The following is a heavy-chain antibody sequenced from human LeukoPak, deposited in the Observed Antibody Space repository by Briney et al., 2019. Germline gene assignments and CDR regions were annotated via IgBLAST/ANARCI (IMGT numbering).Heavy chain of an antibody. CDR3: AELGITMIGGV. Sequence: GGSLRLPCAASGFTFSSYEMNWVRQAPGKGLEWASYISSSGSTIYYADSVKGRFTISRDNAKNSLYLQMNSLRAEDTAVYYCAELGITMIGGVWGKGTTVTISS. CDR2: ISSSGSTI. J-gene: IGHJ6*04. V-gene: IGHV3-48*03. CDR1: GFTFSSYE. D-gene: IGHD3-10*02.